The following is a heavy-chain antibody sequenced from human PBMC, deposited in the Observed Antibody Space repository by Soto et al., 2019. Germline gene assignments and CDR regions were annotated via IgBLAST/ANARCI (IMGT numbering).Heavy chain of an antibody. V-gene: IGHV2-5*01. Sequence: QITLKWSGPTLVKPTQTLTLTCTLSGVSISTSGAGLGWIRQTPGKALEWVALIYWNDDKHYSPSLKSRLTITKDTSKNQAVLTMTNMDPVDTATYYCARGVATLPVFAFDVWGQGTAVTVSS. J-gene: IGHJ3*01. CDR2: IYWNDDK. D-gene: IGHD6-6*01. CDR1: GVSISTSGAG. CDR3: ARGVATLPVFAFDV.